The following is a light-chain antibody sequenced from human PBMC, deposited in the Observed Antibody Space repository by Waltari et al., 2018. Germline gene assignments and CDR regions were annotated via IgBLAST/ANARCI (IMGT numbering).Light chain of an antibody. J-gene: IGKJ2*03. CDR1: QPISRY. V-gene: IGKV1-39*01. Sequence: DIQMTQSPPSLSASVGDRVTITCRASQPISRYLNWYQEKPGKAPKLLIYGATYVQGGVPSRFSGSGSGADFTLTISSLQPEDFATYSCQETYSRGPSFGQGTKLGI. CDR2: GAT. CDR3: QETYSRGPS.